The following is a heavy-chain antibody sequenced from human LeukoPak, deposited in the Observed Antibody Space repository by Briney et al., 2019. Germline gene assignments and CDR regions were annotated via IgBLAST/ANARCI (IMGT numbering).Heavy chain of an antibody. CDR2: IYYSGGT. CDR1: GGSTSSSSYF. J-gene: IGHJ4*02. Sequence: KSSETLSLTCTVSGGSTSSSSYFWGWIRQPPGKGLECIGNIYYSGGTYYNPSLKSRVTISVGTSENQFSLRLSSVTAADTAVYYCARLRRDGYYYFDYWGQGTLVTVSS. D-gene: IGHD5-24*01. V-gene: IGHV4-39*01. CDR3: ARLRRDGYYYFDY.